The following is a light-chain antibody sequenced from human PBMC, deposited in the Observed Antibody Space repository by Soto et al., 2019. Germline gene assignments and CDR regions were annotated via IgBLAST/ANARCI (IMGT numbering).Light chain of an antibody. CDR3: QQYNTWPPIT. CDR1: QSVSSN. J-gene: IGKJ5*01. V-gene: IGKV3-15*01. CDR2: GAS. Sequence: MTQSPATVSLSPRERSTLSCRSSQSVSSNLAWYQQKPGQAPRLLIYGASTRATGLPARFSGSGSGTDFTLTISSLQSEDFAVYYCQQYNTWPPITFGQGTRLEIK.